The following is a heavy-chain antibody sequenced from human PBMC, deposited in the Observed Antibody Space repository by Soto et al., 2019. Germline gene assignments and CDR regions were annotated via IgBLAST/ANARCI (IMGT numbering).Heavy chain of an antibody. J-gene: IGHJ6*02. CDR1: GFTFHEYA. Sequence: EVQLIESGGGWVQPGTSLRVSCAASGFTFHEYAMHWVRQAPGKGLEWVSGISSDGDTIAYADSVQGRFTVFRDNAKNSLYLQMNSLREEHTALYYCTKGGYDLIYNFGMDVWGQGTTVTVSS. D-gene: IGHD5-12*01. V-gene: IGHV3-9*01. CDR3: TKGGYDLIYNFGMDV. CDR2: ISSDGDTI.